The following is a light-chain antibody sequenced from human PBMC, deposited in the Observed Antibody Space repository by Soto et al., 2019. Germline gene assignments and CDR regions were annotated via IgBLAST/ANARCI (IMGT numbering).Light chain of an antibody. CDR2: ATD. V-gene: IGKV1D-16*01. J-gene: IGKJ4*01. CDR1: QYVNKW. Sequence: DVQMTQSPSSLSASVGDRVSITCRASQYVNKWLAWYQQNPGKGPKSLIYATDTLQSGVPSRFSGSGFGTDFTLTISGLQAEDSATYYCQQYNIFPASFGGGTKVDIK. CDR3: QQYNIFPAS.